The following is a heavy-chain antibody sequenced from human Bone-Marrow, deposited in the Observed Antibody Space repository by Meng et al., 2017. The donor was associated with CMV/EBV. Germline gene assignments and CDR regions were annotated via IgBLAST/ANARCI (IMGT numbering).Heavy chain of an antibody. CDR1: GFTFSSYE. D-gene: IGHD3-22*01. V-gene: IGHV3-48*03. Sequence: GGSLRLSCAASGFTFSSYEMNWVRQAPGKGLEWVSYISSSGSTIYYADSVKGRFTISRDNAKNSVYLQMNSLRAEDTAVYYCARGSGYQFDYWGQGTLVTVSS. J-gene: IGHJ4*02. CDR3: ARGSGYQFDY. CDR2: ISSSGSTI.